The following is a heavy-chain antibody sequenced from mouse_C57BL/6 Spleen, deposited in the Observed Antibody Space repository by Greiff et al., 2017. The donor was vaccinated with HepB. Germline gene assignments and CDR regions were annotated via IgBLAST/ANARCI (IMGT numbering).Heavy chain of an antibody. CDR1: GYTFTSYW. J-gene: IGHJ1*03. V-gene: IGHV1-61*01. CDR3: AICPITTVVATYWYFDV. CDR2: IYPSDSET. D-gene: IGHD1-1*01. Sequence: QVHVKQPGAELVRPGSSVKLSCKASGYTFTSYWMDWVKQRPGQGLEWIGNIYPSDSETHYNQKFKDKATLTVDKSSSTAYMQLSSLTSEDSAVYYCAICPITTVVATYWYFDVWGTGTTVTVSS.